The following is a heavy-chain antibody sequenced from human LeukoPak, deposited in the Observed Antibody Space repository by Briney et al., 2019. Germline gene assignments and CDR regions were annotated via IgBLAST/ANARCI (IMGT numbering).Heavy chain of an antibody. D-gene: IGHD2-21*02. Sequence: GGSLRLSCAASGFTFRSYAMHWVRQAPGKGLVWVSRVKSDGSSTTYADSVKGRFTISRDNARNTLYLQMKGLRAEDTAVYYRARDGFLGPVTAYLDYWGQGTPVTVSS. CDR3: ARDGFLGPVTAYLDY. V-gene: IGHV3-74*01. J-gene: IGHJ4*02. CDR1: GFTFRSYA. CDR2: VKSDGSST.